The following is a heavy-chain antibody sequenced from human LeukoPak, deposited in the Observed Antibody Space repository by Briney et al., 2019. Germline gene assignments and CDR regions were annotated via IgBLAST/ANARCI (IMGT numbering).Heavy chain of an antibody. D-gene: IGHD5-24*01. V-gene: IGHV3-30*02. CDR3: ASDRDGYNK. CDR1: GFTFSSHG. J-gene: IGHJ4*02. CDR2: IRYDGSLK. Sequence: PGGSLRLSCAASGFTFSSHGMHWVRQTPAKGLEWVAFIRYDGSLKYYTDSVKGRFSISRDNSKNTLYLQMNSLRAEDTAVYYCASDRDGYNKWGQGTLVTVSS.